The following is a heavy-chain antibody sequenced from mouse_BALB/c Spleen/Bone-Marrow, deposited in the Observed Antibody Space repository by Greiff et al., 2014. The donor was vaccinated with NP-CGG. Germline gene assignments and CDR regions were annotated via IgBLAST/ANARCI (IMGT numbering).Heavy chain of an antibody. CDR2: IDPANGNT. D-gene: IGHD1-2*01. CDR1: GFNIRDTY. CDR3: ASATTATFYAMDY. Sequence: EVQLQQSGAELVKPGASVKLSCTVSGFNIRDTYMHWVKQRPGQGLEWNGRIDPANGNTKYDPKFQGKATITADTSSNTAYLQLSSLTSEDTAVCYCASATTATFYAMDYWGQGTSVTVSS. J-gene: IGHJ4*01. V-gene: IGHV14-3*02.